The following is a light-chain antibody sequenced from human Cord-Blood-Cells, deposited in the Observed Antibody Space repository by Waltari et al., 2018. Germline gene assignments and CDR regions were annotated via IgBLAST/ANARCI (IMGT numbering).Light chain of an antibody. J-gene: IGKJ2*03. CDR2: DAS. CDR3: QQYDNLPYS. Sequence: DIKMTQSPSSMSASVGDRVTITCQASQDISNYLNWYQQKPEKAPKLLIYDASNLETGVPSRFSGSGSGTDFTFTISSLQHEDIATYYCQQYDNLPYSFGQGTKLEIK. CDR1: QDISNY. V-gene: IGKV1-33*01.